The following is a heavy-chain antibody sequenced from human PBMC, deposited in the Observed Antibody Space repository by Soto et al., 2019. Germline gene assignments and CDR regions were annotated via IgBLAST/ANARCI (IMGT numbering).Heavy chain of an antibody. D-gene: IGHD3-3*02. J-gene: IGHJ6*02. Sequence: MLGRKAPGQGLEWMGWISRHNGKADYEETFQRRVLMTKDTSTATASMDLRGLRSHDTAVYYFARKGYIGHFAMDVWGQGTTVTVSS. CDR3: ARKGYIGHFAMDV. CDR2: ISRHNGKA. V-gene: IGHV1-18*01.